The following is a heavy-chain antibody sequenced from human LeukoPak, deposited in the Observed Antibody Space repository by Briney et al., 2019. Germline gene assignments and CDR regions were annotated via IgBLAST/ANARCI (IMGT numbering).Heavy chain of an antibody. Sequence: GESLKISCAASGFTFSSYGMHWVRQAPGKGLEWVALIRYDGSNKYYADSVKGRFTISRDNSKNTLYLQMNSLRAEDTAVYYCAKDRQWLEYYFDYWGQGTLVTVSS. D-gene: IGHD6-19*01. V-gene: IGHV3-30*02. J-gene: IGHJ4*02. CDR1: GFTFSSYG. CDR2: IRYDGSNK. CDR3: AKDRQWLEYYFDY.